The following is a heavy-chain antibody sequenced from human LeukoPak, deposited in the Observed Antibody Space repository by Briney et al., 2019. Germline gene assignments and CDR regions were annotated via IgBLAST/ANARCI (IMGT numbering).Heavy chain of an antibody. J-gene: IGHJ4*02. CDR1: GFTFSSYS. V-gene: IGHV3-48*01. D-gene: IGHD1-26*01. CDR3: ARASGNYYYSYCDY. CDR2: ISSSSSTI. Sequence: PGGSLRLSCAASGFTFSSYSTNWVRQAPGKGLEWVSYISSSSSTIYYADSVKGRFTISRDNAKKSLYLQMNSLRAEDTAVYYCARASGNYYYSYCDYWGQGTLVTVSS.